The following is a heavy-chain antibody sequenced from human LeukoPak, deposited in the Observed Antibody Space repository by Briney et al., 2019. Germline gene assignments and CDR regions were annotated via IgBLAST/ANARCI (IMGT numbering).Heavy chain of an antibody. Sequence: PSETLSLTCTVSGGSISSYYWSWIRQPPGKGLEWIGYIYYSGSTNYNPSLKSRVTISVDTSKNQFSLKLSSVTAADTAVYYCARERGVGATTENWFDPWGQGTLVTVSS. V-gene: IGHV4-59*01. J-gene: IGHJ5*02. CDR3: ARERGVGATTENWFDP. CDR2: IYYSGST. CDR1: GGSISSYY. D-gene: IGHD1-26*01.